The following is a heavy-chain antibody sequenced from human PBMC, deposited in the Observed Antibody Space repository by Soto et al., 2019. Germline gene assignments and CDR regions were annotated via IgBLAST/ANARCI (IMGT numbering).Heavy chain of an antibody. D-gene: IGHD4-4*01. CDR3: STRDYSTPSFDY. Sequence: SVKVSCKASGGTFSSYAISWVRQAPGQGLEWMGGIIPIFGTANYAQKFQGRVTITADESTSTAYMELSSLRSEDTAVYYCSTRDYSTPSFDYWGQGTLVTVSS. V-gene: IGHV1-69*13. J-gene: IGHJ4*02. CDR2: IIPIFGTA. CDR1: GGTFSSYA.